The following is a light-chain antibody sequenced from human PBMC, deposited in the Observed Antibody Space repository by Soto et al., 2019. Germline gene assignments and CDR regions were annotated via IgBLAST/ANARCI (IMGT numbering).Light chain of an antibody. V-gene: IGKV3-20*01. J-gene: IGKJ2*01. Sequence: EIVLTQSPGTLSLSPGERATLSCRASRSVSSSYLAWYQQKPGQAPRLLIYGASRRATGIPDRFSGSGSGTAFTLNISRLEPEDFAVYFCQEYGSSPPYTFGQGTKLEIK. CDR2: GAS. CDR1: RSVSSSY. CDR3: QEYGSSPPYT.